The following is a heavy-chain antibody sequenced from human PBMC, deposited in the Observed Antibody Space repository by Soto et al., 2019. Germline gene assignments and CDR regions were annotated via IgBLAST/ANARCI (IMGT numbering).Heavy chain of an antibody. D-gene: IGHD6-13*01. J-gene: IGHJ4*02. CDR1: GGSFSGYY. V-gene: IGHV4-34*01. CDR2: INHSGST. CDR3: ARVGSSSWYYFDY. Sequence: SETLSLTCAVYGGSFSGYYWSWIRQPPGKGLEWIGEINHSGSTNYNPALKSRVTISVDTSKNQFSLKLSSVTAADTAVYYCARVGSSSWYYFDYWGQGTLVTVSS.